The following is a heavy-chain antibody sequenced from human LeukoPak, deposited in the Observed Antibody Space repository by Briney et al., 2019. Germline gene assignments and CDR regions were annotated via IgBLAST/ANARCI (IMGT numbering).Heavy chain of an antibody. Sequence: SETLSLTCAVYGGSFSGYYWSWIRQPPGKGLEWIGEINHSGSTNYNPSLKSRVTISVDTSKNQFSLKLSSVTAADTAVYYCARGPGGYCSGGSCYGNASDIWGQGTMVTVSS. CDR1: GGSFSGYY. J-gene: IGHJ3*02. CDR3: ARGPGGYCSGGSCYGNASDI. D-gene: IGHD2-15*01. V-gene: IGHV4-34*01. CDR2: INHSGST.